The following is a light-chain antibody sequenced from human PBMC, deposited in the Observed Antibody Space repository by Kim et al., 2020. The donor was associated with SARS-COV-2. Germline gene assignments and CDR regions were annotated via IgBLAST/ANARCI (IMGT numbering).Light chain of an antibody. Sequence: AESATVTCSARDNISISSCWDRQKQGQPPRLLIQDAAIRAAGIPDRFSVSGCGTDFNLTIGSRAPEDFAVDYCQQRGNWSPALTFGGGTKVDIK. CDR1: DNISIS. V-gene: IGKV3-11*01. CDR2: DAA. J-gene: IGKJ4*02. CDR3: QQRGNWSPALT.